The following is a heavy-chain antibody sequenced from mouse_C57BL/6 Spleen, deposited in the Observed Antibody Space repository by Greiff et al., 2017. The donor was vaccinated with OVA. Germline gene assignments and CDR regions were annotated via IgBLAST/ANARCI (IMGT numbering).Heavy chain of an antibody. CDR1: GYTFTSYW. CDR2: IDPSDSYT. J-gene: IGHJ3*01. CDR3: ARGTSFAY. V-gene: IGHV1-50*01. Sequence: QVQLQQPGAELVKPGASVKLSCKASGYTFTSYWMQWVKQRHGQGLEWIGEIDPSDSYTNYNQKFKGKATLTVDTSSSTAYMQLSSLTSEDSAVYYCARGTSFAYWGQGTLVTVSA.